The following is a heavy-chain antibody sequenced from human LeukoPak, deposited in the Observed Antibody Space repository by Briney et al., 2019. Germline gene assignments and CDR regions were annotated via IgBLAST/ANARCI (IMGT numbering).Heavy chain of an antibody. Sequence: SETLSLTCTVSGGSISSYYWSWIRQPPGKGLEWIGYIYYSGSTNYNPSLKSRVTISVDTSKNQFSLKLSYVTAADTAVYYCARSSGPLRSFDYWGQGTLVTVSS. CDR1: GGSISSYY. D-gene: IGHD6-19*01. V-gene: IGHV4-59*01. CDR3: ARSSGPLRSFDY. J-gene: IGHJ4*02. CDR2: IYYSGST.